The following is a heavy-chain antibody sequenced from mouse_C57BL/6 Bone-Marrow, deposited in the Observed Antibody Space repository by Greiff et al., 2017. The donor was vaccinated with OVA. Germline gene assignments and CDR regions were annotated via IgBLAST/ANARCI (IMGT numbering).Heavy chain of an antibody. CDR2: INPYNGVS. Sequence: EVKVVESGPELVKPGASVRISCKASGYSFTGYYMHWVKQSHGNILDWIGYINPYNGVSSYNQKFKSKATLTVDKSASTAYMELRSLTSEDSAVYYCARDSSGYGYWGQGTTLTVSS. CDR3: ARDSSGYGY. D-gene: IGHD3-2*02. J-gene: IGHJ2*01. CDR1: GYSFTGYY. V-gene: IGHV1-31*01.